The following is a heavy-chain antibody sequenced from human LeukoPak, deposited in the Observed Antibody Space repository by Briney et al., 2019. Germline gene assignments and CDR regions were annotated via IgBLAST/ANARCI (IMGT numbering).Heavy chain of an antibody. CDR3: ARIEMATISSPTPTFDY. CDR1: GDSISSRSFF. J-gene: IGHJ4*02. D-gene: IGHD5-24*01. V-gene: IGHV4-39*01. Sequence: SETLSLTCTVSGDSISSRSFFWGWIRQPPGHGLEWVGSIYYSGSSTHYNPSLKSRVTISLDTSKNQFSLKLSSVTAADTAVYYCARIEMATISSPTPTFDYWGQGTLVTVSS. CDR2: IYYSGSST.